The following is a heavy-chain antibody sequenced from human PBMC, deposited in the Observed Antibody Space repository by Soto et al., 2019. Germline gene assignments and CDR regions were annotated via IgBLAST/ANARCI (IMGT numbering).Heavy chain of an antibody. CDR2: INPATGAA. D-gene: IGHD3-3*01. Sequence: QLHLVQSGAVVKKPGASVTVSCSASGYPVTAYYMHWVRQAPGRGLEWMGGINPATGAAKYTQTFQGRVTRPRDTSTSTVFMELSGLTSEDTAVFYCARGGGVGVAGSAAFDMWGQGTLVTVSS. J-gene: IGHJ3*02. CDR3: ARGGGVGVAGSAAFDM. V-gene: IGHV1-2*02. CDR1: GYPVTAYY.